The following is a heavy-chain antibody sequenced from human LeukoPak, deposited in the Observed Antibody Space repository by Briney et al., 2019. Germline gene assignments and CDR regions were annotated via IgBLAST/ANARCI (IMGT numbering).Heavy chain of an antibody. CDR3: ATGGGSYRLEY. D-gene: IGHD1-26*01. CDR2: ISAYNGNT. J-gene: IGHJ4*02. CDR1: GYTFTRDG. V-gene: IGHV1-18*01. Sequence: ASEKGSCTASGYTFTRDGISWVRQSPGQGLEWMGWISAYNGNTNYAQKLQGRVTMTTDTSTSTAYMELRSLRSDDTAVYYCATGGGSYRLEYWGQGTLVTVSS.